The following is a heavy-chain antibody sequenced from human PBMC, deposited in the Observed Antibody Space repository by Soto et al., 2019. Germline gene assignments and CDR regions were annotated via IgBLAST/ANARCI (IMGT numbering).Heavy chain of an antibody. J-gene: IGHJ6*02. Sequence: EVQLVESGGGLAQPGGSLRLSCAASGFTFSSFEMNWVRQAPGKGLEWLSYIGGSGYTIYYADSVKGRFTISRDNARNSLYLQMNSLRAEDTAVYYCARDREEWNTAMGRYFHYGLDVWGQGNTVTVSS. CDR2: IGGSGYTI. CDR1: GFTFSSFE. D-gene: IGHD5-18*01. CDR3: ARDREEWNTAMGRYFHYGLDV. V-gene: IGHV3-48*03.